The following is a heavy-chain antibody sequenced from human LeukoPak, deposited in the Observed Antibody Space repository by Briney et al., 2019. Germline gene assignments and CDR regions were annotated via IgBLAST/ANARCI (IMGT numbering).Heavy chain of an antibody. V-gene: IGHV4-59*01. D-gene: IGHD1-1*01. Sequence: SETLSLTCTVSGGSIRNYYSNWIRQPPGKGPEWFGYTSDSGHTDYNPSLRSRVNISVDLSKNQFSLKLTSSTAADTAVYYCARWYSHGRYFDYWGPGALVTVSS. CDR3: ARWYSHGRYFDY. J-gene: IGHJ4*03. CDR2: TSDSGHT. CDR1: GGSIRNYY.